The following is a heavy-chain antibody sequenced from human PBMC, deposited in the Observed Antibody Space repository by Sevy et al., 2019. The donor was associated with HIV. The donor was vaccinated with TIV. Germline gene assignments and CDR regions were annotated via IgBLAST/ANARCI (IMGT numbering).Heavy chain of an antibody. CDR1: GFTFKTYN. Sequence: GGSLRLSCVASGFTFKTYNMNWVRQAPGKGLEWVSYITSSSSFIYYADSVRDPFTISRDNAKNSLYLQMNSVRPEDTAVYFCAGDGLTAPAKFDYWGQGSQVTVSS. CDR3: AGDGLTAPAKFDY. J-gene: IGHJ4*02. CDR2: ITSSSSFI. D-gene: IGHD6-13*01. V-gene: IGHV3-48*01.